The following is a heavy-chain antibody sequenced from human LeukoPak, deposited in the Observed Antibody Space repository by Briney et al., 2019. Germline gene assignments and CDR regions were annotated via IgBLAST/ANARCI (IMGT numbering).Heavy chain of an antibody. Sequence: GGSLRLSSAASGFTFSSYAMSWVRQAPRKGLGWVSAISGSGGSTYYADSVKGRFTISRDNSKNTLYLQMNSLRAEDTAVYYCAKTRRDGYNSYYYYMDVWGKGTTVTVSS. CDR3: AKTRRDGYNSYYYYMDV. D-gene: IGHD5-24*01. J-gene: IGHJ6*03. V-gene: IGHV3-23*01. CDR2: ISGSGGST. CDR1: GFTFSSYA.